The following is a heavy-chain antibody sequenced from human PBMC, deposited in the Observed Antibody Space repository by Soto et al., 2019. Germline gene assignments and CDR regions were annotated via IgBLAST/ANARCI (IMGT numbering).Heavy chain of an antibody. J-gene: IGHJ4*02. V-gene: IGHV3-23*01. Sequence: PGGSLRLSCAASGFTFSSYAVSWVRQAPGKGLEWVSAISGSGGSTYYADSVKGRFTISRDNSKNTLYLQMNSLRAEDTAVYYSAKISPSIAVAEIDYCGQGPLVTVSS. CDR3: AKISPSIAVAEIDY. CDR2: ISGSGGST. CDR1: GFTFSSYA. D-gene: IGHD6-19*01.